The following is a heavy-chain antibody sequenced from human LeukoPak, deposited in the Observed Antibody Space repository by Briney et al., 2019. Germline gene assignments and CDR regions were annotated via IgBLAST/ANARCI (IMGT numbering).Heavy chain of an antibody. J-gene: IGHJ4*02. Sequence: QPGGSLRLSCVASGFTFSSYWMNWVRQAPGKGPEWVANIEKDGSEKNYVDSVKGRFTISRDNAKSSVYLQMNNLRAEDTAVYYCVGGAGWQSDYWGQGTPAAVSS. CDR2: IEKDGSEK. D-gene: IGHD2-15*01. CDR1: GFTFSSYW. V-gene: IGHV3-7*04. CDR3: VGGAGWQSDY.